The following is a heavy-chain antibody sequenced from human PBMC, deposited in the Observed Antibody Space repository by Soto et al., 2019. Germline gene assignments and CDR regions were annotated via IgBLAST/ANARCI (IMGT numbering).Heavy chain of an antibody. V-gene: IGHV3-48*03. Sequence: GGSLRLSCAASGFTFSSYEMNWVRQAPGKGLEWVSYISSSGSTIYYADPVKGRFTISRDNAKNSLYLQMNSLRAEDTAVYYCARELERRSSKKYNWFDPWGQGTLVTVSS. CDR1: GFTFSSYE. J-gene: IGHJ5*02. CDR3: ARELERRSSKKYNWFDP. CDR2: ISSSGSTI. D-gene: IGHD1-1*01.